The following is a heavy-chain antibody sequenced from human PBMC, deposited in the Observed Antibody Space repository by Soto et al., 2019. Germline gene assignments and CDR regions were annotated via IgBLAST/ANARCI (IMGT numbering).Heavy chain of an antibody. CDR2: ISYDGSNK. Sequence: LDRQAPRKGLEWVSVISYDGSNKYYADSVKGRFTISRDNSKNTLYLQMNSLRAEDTAVYYCAKDPYQFWERITPRPDYWGQETLVPAPQ. J-gene: IGHJ4*02. CDR3: AKDPYQFWERITPRPDY. V-gene: IGHV3-30*18. D-gene: IGHD3-16*01.